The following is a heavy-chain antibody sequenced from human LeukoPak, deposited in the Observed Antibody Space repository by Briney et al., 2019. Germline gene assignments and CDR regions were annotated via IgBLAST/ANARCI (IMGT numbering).Heavy chain of an antibody. Sequence: QPGGSLRLSSAASGFKFSTYAMSWVRQAPGKGLEWVSCINGRGVSTYYADSVKGRFTISRDNSKNTLYLHMSSLRADDTAIYYCAREAYYDCSGSLDYWGQGTLVTVSS. D-gene: IGHD3-22*01. CDR1: GFKFSTYA. CDR2: INGRGVST. CDR3: AREAYYDCSGSLDY. J-gene: IGHJ4*02. V-gene: IGHV3-23*01.